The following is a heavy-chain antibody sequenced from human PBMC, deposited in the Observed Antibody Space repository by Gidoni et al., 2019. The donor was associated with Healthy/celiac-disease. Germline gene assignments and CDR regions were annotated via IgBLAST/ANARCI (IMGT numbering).Heavy chain of an antibody. V-gene: IGHV3-7*03. CDR3: ARDQWLEPYYYYGMDV. D-gene: IGHD6-19*01. Sequence: EVQLVESGGGLVQPGGSLRLSCAASGFTFSSYWMSWVRQAPGKGLEGVANIKQDGSEKYYVDSVKGRFTISRDNAKNSLYLQMNSLRAEDTAVYYCARDQWLEPYYYYGMDVWGQGTTVTVSS. CDR2: IKQDGSEK. CDR1: GFTFSSYW. J-gene: IGHJ6*02.